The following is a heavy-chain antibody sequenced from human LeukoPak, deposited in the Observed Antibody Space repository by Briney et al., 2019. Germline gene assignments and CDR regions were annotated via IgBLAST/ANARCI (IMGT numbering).Heavy chain of an antibody. Sequence: ASVKVSCKASGYTFTGYYIHWVRQAPGQGLEWMGWINPNSGDTKYAQKFQGRVTMTRDTSISTAYMELSRLRSDDTAVYYCATQRGSYLWGTDFDYWGRGTLVTVSS. CDR3: ATQRGSYLWGTDFDY. J-gene: IGHJ4*02. V-gene: IGHV1-2*02. CDR2: INPNSGDT. D-gene: IGHD3-16*01. CDR1: GYTFTGYY.